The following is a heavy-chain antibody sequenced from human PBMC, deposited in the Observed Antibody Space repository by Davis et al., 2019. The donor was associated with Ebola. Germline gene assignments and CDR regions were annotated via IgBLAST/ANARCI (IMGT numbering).Heavy chain of an antibody. CDR2: ISSSSSYI. D-gene: IGHD3-3*01. CDR1: GFTFSSYS. CDR3: ARAGRFLEWFVFDP. V-gene: IGHV3-21*01. Sequence: PGGSLRLSCAASGFTFSSYSMNWDRQAPGKGLEWVSSISSSSSYIYYADSVKGRFTISRDNAKNSLYLQMNSLRAEDTAVYYCARAGRFLEWFVFDPWGQGTLVTVSS. J-gene: IGHJ5*02.